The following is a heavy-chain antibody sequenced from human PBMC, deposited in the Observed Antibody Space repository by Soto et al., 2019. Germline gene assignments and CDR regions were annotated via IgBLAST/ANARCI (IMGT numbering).Heavy chain of an antibody. D-gene: IGHD3-3*01. CDR3: ATPSGYYYDY. CDR2: FDPEDGET. Sequence: ASVKVSCKVSGYTLTELSMHWVRQAPGKGLEWMGGFDPEDGETIYAQELQGRVTMTEDTSTDTAYMELSSLRSEDTAVYYCATPSGYYYDYWGQGTLVTVSS. V-gene: IGHV1-24*01. J-gene: IGHJ4*02. CDR1: GYTLTELS.